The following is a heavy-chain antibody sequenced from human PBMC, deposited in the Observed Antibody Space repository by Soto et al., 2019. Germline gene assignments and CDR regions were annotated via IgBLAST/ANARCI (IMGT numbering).Heavy chain of an antibody. J-gene: IGHJ6*02. CDR3: ARVWGTSFFYGMDV. CDR2: ISSSSSTI. CDR1: GFTFSSYS. Sequence: GGSLRLSCAASGFTFSSYSMNWVRQAPGKGLEWVSYISSSSSTIYYADSVKGRFTISRDNAKNSLYLQMNSLRDEDTAVYYCARVWGTSFFYGMDVWGQGTTVTVSS. D-gene: IGHD2-2*01. V-gene: IGHV3-48*02.